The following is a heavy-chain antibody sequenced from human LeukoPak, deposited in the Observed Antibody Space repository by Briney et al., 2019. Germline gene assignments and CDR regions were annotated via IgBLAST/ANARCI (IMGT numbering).Heavy chain of an antibody. CDR1: GFTFSSYA. CDR2: ISSSSSEI. D-gene: IGHD2-21*02. J-gene: IGHJ4*02. V-gene: IGHV3-21*05. CDR3: ARDHGVTPRYYFDY. Sequence: GGSLRLSCAASGFTFSSYAMSWVRQAPGKGLEWVSYISSSSSEIYYADSVRGRFTISRDNAKNSLYLQMNSLRAEDTAVYYCARDHGVTPRYYFDYWGRGALVTVSS.